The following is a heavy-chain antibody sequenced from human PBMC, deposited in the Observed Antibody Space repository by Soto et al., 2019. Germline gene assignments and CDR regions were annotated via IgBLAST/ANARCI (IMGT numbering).Heavy chain of an antibody. J-gene: IGHJ4*02. CDR2: INHSGST. Sequence: SETLSLTCAVSGGSISSGGYYWSWIRQPPGKGLEWIGEINHSGSTNYNPSLKSRVAISVDTSKNQFSLKLSSVTAADTAVYYCATTYQSQRVTHGGFDYWGQGTLVTVSS. CDR3: ATTYQSQRVTHGGFDY. CDR1: GGSISSGGYY. D-gene: IGHD2-21*02. V-gene: IGHV4-34*01.